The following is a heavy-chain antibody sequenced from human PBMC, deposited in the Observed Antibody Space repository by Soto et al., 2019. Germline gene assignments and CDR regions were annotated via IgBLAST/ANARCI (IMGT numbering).Heavy chain of an antibody. J-gene: IGHJ6*02. V-gene: IGHV1-69*13. CDR3: ARGVRMSIAAAENYGMDV. D-gene: IGHD6-13*01. CDR1: GGTFSSYA. Sequence: SLKVSCKASGGTFSSYAISWVRQAPGQGLEWMGGIVPIFGTANYAQKFQGRVTITADESTSTAYMELSSLRSEDTAVYYCARGVRMSIAAAENYGMDVWGQGTTVTVSS. CDR2: IVPIFGTA.